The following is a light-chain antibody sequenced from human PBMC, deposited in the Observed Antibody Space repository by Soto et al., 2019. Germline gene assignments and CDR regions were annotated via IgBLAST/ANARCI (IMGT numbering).Light chain of an antibody. CDR3: QLYNDWPLT. CDR1: QSVSSN. Sequence: EIVMTQSPATLSVSPGERATLSCRASQSVSSNLAWYQQKPGQAPSLLIYDISARATGIPTRFSGSGSGTEFTLTISSLQSEDFAVYYCQLYNDWPLTSGGGTKVEIK. J-gene: IGKJ4*01. V-gene: IGKV3D-15*01. CDR2: DIS.